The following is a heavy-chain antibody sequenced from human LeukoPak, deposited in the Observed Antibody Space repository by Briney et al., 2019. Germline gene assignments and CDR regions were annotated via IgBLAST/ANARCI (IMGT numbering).Heavy chain of an antibody. D-gene: IGHD6-13*01. CDR1: GFTFSSYS. CDR2: ISSSSSYI. V-gene: IGHV3-21*01. Sequence: GGSLRLSCAASGFTFSSYSMNWVRQAPGKGLEWVSSISSSSSYIYYADSVKGRFTISRDNAKNSLYLQMNSLRAEDTAVYYCARPRGSSSTEYVYWGQGTLVTVSS. CDR3: ARPRGSSSTEYVY. J-gene: IGHJ4*02.